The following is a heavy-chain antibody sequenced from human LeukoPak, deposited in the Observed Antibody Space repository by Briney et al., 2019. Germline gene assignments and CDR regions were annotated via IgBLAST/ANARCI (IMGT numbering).Heavy chain of an antibody. Sequence: SGGSLRLSCVASGFAFSSHALHWVRQAPGKGLQYVSGIGNGGSIDYANSVKGRFTISRDNSKNTLYLQMGSLRPEDMAVYYCARDFRYGSGFDFWGWGTLVTVSS. CDR1: GFAFSSHA. J-gene: IGHJ4*02. V-gene: IGHV3-64*01. D-gene: IGHD5-18*01. CDR3: ARDFRYGSGFDF. CDR2: IGNGGSI.